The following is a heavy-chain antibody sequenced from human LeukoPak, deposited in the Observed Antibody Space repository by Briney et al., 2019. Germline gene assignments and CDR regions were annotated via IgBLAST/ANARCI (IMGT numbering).Heavy chain of an antibody. CDR2: ISPYNGNT. J-gene: IGHJ4*02. D-gene: IGHD6-13*01. CDR1: GYTFNTYG. CDR3: ATKIAAANFDY. Sequence: ASVKVSCKASGYTFNTYGITWVRQAPGQGLEWMGWISPYNGNTNYAQKFQGRVTLTTDTSTSTAYMELRSLRSDDTAVYYCATKIAAANFDYWGQGTLVTVSS. V-gene: IGHV1-18*01.